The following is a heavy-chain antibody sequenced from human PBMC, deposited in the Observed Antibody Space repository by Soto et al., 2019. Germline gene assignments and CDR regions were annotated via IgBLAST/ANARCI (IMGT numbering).Heavy chain of an antibody. J-gene: IGHJ4*02. Sequence: EVQLLESGGGLVQPGGSLRLSCVGSGFFFSSYTMTWVRQAPGKGLEWVSSFSATSENTYYADSVRGRFTISRDNSKNTFVRQMNSLTAEVTAMYYCAKARDQQWVRLPFDYWGQGILVIVSS. CDR2: FSATSENT. CDR1: GFFFSSYT. D-gene: IGHD6-19*01. V-gene: IGHV3-23*01. CDR3: AKARDQQWVRLPFDY.